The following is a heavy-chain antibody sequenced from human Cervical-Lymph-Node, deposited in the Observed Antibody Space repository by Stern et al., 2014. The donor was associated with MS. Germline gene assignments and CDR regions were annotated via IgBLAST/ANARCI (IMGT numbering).Heavy chain of an antibody. J-gene: IGHJ4*02. CDR2: INPSGDST. CDR1: GYTFTSSS. CDR3: ARGQRYFDY. Sequence: QMQLVQSGPEVKKTGASVKLSCKAPGYTFTSSSMHWVRQAPGQGLEWMGLINPSGDSTTYAPKFQGRVTMTRDTSSSTVYMELSSLGSEDTAVYYCARGQRYFDYWGQGTLVTVSS. V-gene: IGHV1-46*01.